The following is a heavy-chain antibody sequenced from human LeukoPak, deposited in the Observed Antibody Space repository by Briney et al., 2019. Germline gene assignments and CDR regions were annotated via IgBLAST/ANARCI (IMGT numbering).Heavy chain of an antibody. J-gene: IGHJ4*02. CDR2: MNPNTGNT. CDR3: ASENRDRYFDWLFLLDY. CDR1: GYTFTTYD. V-gene: IGHV1-8*03. D-gene: IGHD3-9*01. Sequence: ASVKVSCKASGYTFTTYDINWVRQTTGQGLEWMGRMNPNTGNTGHAQKFQGRVTITRNTSTNTVYMELSGLRSDDTAVYYCASENRDRYFDWLFLLDYWGQGTLVTVSS.